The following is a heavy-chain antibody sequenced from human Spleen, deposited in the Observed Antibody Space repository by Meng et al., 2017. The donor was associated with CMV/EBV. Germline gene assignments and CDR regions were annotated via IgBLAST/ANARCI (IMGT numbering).Heavy chain of an antibody. V-gene: IGHV1-2*02. CDR1: GYTVIEYY. J-gene: IGHJ4*02. Sequence: CKASGYTVIEYYMHWGRQAPGQGLEWMGGILPNSGATNYAQRFQGRVTMTRDTSITTAYMELSTLRSDDTAVYYCAGLGGAVDYFDSWGQGTLVTVSS. CDR2: ILPNSGAT. D-gene: IGHD2-21*01. CDR3: AGLGGAVDYFDS.